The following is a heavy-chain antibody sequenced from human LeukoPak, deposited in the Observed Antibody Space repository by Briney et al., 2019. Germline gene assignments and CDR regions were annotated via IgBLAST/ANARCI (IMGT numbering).Heavy chain of an antibody. Sequence: SETLSLICTVSGGSITSHYWSWIRRPPGKGLEWIGHIPYSGSTKYNPSIKSRVAISIGTSKKQFSLQLSSVTAADTAEYYCARDLLPDCSNGVCPIIDLWGKGTTVVVSS. V-gene: IGHV4-59*11. D-gene: IGHD2-8*01. CDR1: GGSITSHY. CDR2: IPYSGST. J-gene: IGHJ6*04. CDR3: ARDLLPDCSNGVCPIIDL.